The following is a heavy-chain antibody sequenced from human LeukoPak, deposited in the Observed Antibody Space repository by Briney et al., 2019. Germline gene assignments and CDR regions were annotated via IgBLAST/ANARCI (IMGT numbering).Heavy chain of an antibody. V-gene: IGHV3-74*01. CDR3: ARDLDHYYGSGGGY. Sequence: PGGTLRLSCAASGFTFSRYWMHWVRQAPGKGLVWVSRINSDGSSTNYADSVKGRFTISRDDAKNTLYLQMNSLRAEDTAVYYCARDLDHYYGSGGGYWGQGTLVTVSS. J-gene: IGHJ4*02. D-gene: IGHD3-10*01. CDR2: INSDGSST. CDR1: GFTFSRYW.